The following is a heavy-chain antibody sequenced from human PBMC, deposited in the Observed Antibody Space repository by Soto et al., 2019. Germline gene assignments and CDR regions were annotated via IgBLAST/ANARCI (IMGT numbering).Heavy chain of an antibody. CDR1: GGSISSSSYY. CDR2: IYYSGST. D-gene: IGHD5-12*01. Sequence: PSETLSLTCTVSGGSISSSSYYWGWIRQPPGKGLEWIGSIYYSGSTYYNPSLKSRVTISVDTSKNQFSLKLSSVTAADTAVYYCARLSRYSGYEQNYYYYGMDVWGQGTTVTVSS. CDR3: ARLSRYSGYEQNYYYYGMDV. J-gene: IGHJ6*02. V-gene: IGHV4-39*01.